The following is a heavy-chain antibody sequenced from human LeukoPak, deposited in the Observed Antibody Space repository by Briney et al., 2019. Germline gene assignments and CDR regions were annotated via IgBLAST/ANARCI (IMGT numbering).Heavy chain of an antibody. CDR2: IYPGDSDT. CDR1: GYSFTSYW. V-gene: IGHV5-51*07. CDR3: ARGWSSSSVIGHSNYYGMDV. Sequence: GESLKISCKGSGYSFTSYWIGWVHQMPGKGLEWMGIIYPGDSDTRYSPSFQGQVTISADKSISTAYLQWSSLKASDTAMYYCARGWSSSSVIGHSNYYGMDVWGQGTTVTVSS. D-gene: IGHD6-6*01. J-gene: IGHJ6*02.